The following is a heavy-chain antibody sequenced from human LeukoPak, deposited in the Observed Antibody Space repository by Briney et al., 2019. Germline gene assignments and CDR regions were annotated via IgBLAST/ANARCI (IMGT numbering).Heavy chain of an antibody. CDR2: ISSSSSYI. V-gene: IGHV3-21*01. D-gene: IGHD2-2*01. CDR1: GFTFSSYS. Sequence: GGSLRISCAASGFTFSSYSMNWVRQAPGKGLEWVSSISSSSSYIYYADSVKGRFTISRDNAKNSLYLQMNSLRAEDTAVYYCARNIVVVPAATYYYYGMDVWGQGTTVTISS. J-gene: IGHJ6*02. CDR3: ARNIVVVPAATYYYYGMDV.